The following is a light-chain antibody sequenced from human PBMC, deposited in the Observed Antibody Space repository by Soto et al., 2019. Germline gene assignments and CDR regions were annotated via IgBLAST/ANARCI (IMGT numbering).Light chain of an antibody. J-gene: IGKJ1*01. Sequence: DIQMTQSPSSLSASVGDRVTITCRASQSISSYLNWYQQKPGKAPKLLIYAASNRATGIPDRFSGSGSGTDFTLTISRLEPEDFAVYYCQQYGSSGTFGQGTKVDI. V-gene: IGKV1-39*01. CDR2: AAS. CDR3: QQYGSSGT. CDR1: QSISSY.